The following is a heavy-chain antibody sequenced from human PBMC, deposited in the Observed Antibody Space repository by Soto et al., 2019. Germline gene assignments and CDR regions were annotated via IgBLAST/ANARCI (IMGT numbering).Heavy chain of an antibody. CDR3: ARGGAGVENGYYYYGMDV. CDR1: VGSISSYY. CDR2: IYYSGST. D-gene: IGHD3-3*01. Sequence: PSETLSLTCTVSVGSISSYYWSWIRQPPGKGLEWIGYIYYSGSTNYNPSLKSRVTISVDTSKNQFSLKLSSVTAADTAVYYCARGGAGVENGYYYYGMDVWGQGTTVTVSS. V-gene: IGHV4-59*01. J-gene: IGHJ6*02.